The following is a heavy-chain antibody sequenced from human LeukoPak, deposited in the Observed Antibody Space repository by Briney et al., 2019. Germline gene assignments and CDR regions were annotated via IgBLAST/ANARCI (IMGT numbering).Heavy chain of an antibody. D-gene: IGHD3-3*01. Sequence: PGGSLRLSCAASGFTFSSYGIHWVRQAPGKGLEWVSVIWYDGRRKYYADSVKGRFTISRDNSKNTVYLQMNSLRADDTAVYYCAKWSGNRPLYYFDYWGQGTLVTVSS. CDR1: GFTFSSYG. V-gene: IGHV3-30*02. CDR3: AKWSGNRPLYYFDY. J-gene: IGHJ4*02. CDR2: IWYDGRRK.